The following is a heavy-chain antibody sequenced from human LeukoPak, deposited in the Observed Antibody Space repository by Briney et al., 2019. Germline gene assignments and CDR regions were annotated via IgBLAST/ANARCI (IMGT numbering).Heavy chain of an antibody. CDR3: ATSHDVKTAPYDL. J-gene: IGHJ5*02. CDR1: GDSISNYY. CDR2: IFTSGRT. V-gene: IGHV4-4*09. D-gene: IGHD2-21*01. Sequence: SETLSLTCAVSGDSISNYYWSWIRQPPGKGLEWIGYIFTSGRTDYNPSLKSRVTMSVDTSKNQLSMELRFLTAADTAVYYCATSHDVKTAPYDLWGQGTLVTVSS.